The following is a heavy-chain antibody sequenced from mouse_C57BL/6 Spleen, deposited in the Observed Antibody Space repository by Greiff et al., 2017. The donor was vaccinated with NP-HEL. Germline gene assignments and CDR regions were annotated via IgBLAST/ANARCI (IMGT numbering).Heavy chain of an antibody. CDR2: IYPGSGST. D-gene: IGHD5-1*01. Sequence: QVQLQQSGAELVKPGASVKMSCKASGYTFTSYWITWVKQRPGQGLEWIGDIYPGSGSTNYNEKFKSKATLTVDTSSSTAYMQLSSLTSEDSAVYYCARYEYAYAMDYWGQGTSVTVSS. CDR1: GYTFTSYW. V-gene: IGHV1-55*01. J-gene: IGHJ4*01. CDR3: ARYEYAYAMDY.